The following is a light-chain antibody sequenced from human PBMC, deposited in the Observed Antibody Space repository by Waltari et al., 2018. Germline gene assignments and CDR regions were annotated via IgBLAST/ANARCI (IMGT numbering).Light chain of an antibody. Sequence: EIVMTQSPATLYVSPGERANLPCRASQSISSDLAWYQQKPGQAPRLLIYGASTRATGIPDRFSGSGSGTEFTLTISSLQSEDFAVYYCQQYYRWWTFGLGTKVERK. CDR3: QQYYRWWT. CDR1: QSISSD. J-gene: IGKJ1*01. CDR2: GAS. V-gene: IGKV3-15*01.